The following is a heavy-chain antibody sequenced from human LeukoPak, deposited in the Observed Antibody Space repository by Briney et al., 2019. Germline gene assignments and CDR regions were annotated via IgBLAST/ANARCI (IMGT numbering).Heavy chain of an antibody. J-gene: IGHJ4*02. D-gene: IGHD5-18*01. CDR3: ARGGYSYGYGDDY. CDR2: ISSSSGYK. CDR1: GFTFSSYI. Sequence: NSGGPLRLSCAASGFTFSSYIMNWVRQAPGKGLEWVSSISSSSGYKYYADSVKGRFTISRDNAKNSLYLQMNSLRAEDTAVYYCARGGYSYGYGDDYWGQGTLVTVSS. V-gene: IGHV3-21*01.